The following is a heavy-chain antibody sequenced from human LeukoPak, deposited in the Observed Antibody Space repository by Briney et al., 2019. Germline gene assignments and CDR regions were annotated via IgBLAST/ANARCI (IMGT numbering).Heavy chain of an antibody. CDR3: ARERGPTPLHYYYYYMDV. Sequence: GGSLSLSCAASGFPFSSYAMHWVRQAPGEGLEYVSAISSNGGSTYYANSVKGRFTISRDNSKNTLYLQMGSLRAEDMAVYYCARERGPTPLHYYYYYMDVWGKGTTVTVSS. J-gene: IGHJ6*03. D-gene: IGHD2-15*01. CDR1: GFPFSSYA. V-gene: IGHV3-64*01. CDR2: ISSNGGST.